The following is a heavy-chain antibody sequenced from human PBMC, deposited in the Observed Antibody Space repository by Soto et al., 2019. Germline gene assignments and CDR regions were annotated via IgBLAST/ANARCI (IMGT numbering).Heavy chain of an antibody. J-gene: IGHJ3*02. D-gene: IGHD4-17*01. CDR1: GFTFSNAW. Sequence: EVQLVESGGGLVKPGGSLRLSCAASGFTFSNAWMSWVRQAPGKGLEWVGRIKSKTDGGTTDYAAPVKGRFTISRDDSKNTLYLQMNSLKTEDTAVYYCTTDADYGDYDVAFDIWGQGTMVTVSS. V-gene: IGHV3-15*01. CDR2: IKSKTDGGTT. CDR3: TTDADYGDYDVAFDI.